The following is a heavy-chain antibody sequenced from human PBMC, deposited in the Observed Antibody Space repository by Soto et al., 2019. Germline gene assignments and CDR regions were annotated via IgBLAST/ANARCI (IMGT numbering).Heavy chain of an antibody. Sequence: GGSLRLSCAASGFTFSNAWMNWVRQAPGKGLEWVGRIKSKTDGGTTDYAAPVKGRFTISRHNSKNTLYLQMNSLRAEDTAVDYCAREVGHGGFDPWGQGTLVTGSS. CDR2: IKSKTDGGTT. V-gene: IGHV3-15*07. J-gene: IGHJ5*02. CDR3: AREVGHGGFDP. CDR1: GFTFSNAW.